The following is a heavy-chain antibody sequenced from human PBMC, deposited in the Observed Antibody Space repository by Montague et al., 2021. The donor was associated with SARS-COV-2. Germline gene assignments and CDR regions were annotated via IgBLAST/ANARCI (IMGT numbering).Heavy chain of an antibody. D-gene: IGHD2-2*01. CDR3: ARDRGVQYQLQMPFYFDY. CDR2: IYHSGST. CDR1: GFSLSTSGM. V-gene: IGHV4-39*07. Sequence: LVKPTQTLTLTCTFSGFSLSTSGMCVSWIRQPPGKGLEWIGEIYHSGSTNYNPSLKSRVTISVDTSKNQFSLRLSSVTAADTAVYYCARDRGVQYQLQMPFYFDYWGQGTLVTVSS. J-gene: IGHJ4*02.